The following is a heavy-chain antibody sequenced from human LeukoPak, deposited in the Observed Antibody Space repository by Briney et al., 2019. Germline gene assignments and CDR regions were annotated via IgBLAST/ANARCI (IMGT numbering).Heavy chain of an antibody. V-gene: IGHV1-2*02. D-gene: IGHD5-12*01. Sequence: ASVKVSCKAVGYTFNGYYMYWVRQAPGQGLELMGWINPNSGGTNYAQKFQGRVTMTGDTPINTAYLELSRLTYDDTAVYFCARDFSGYDLRYWGQGTQVTVSS. CDR2: INPNSGGT. CDR3: ARDFSGYDLRY. J-gene: IGHJ4*02. CDR1: GYTFNGYY.